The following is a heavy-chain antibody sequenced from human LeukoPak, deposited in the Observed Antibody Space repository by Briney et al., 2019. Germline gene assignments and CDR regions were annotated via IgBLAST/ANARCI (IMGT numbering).Heavy chain of an antibody. D-gene: IGHD5-24*01. CDR2: VYYTGST. CDR3: ARHGPPMQRQFYDS. CDR1: GDSISGSSYY. V-gene: IGHV4-39*01. J-gene: IGHJ4*02. Sequence: SETLSLTCTVSGDSISGSSYYWAWIRQPPGKGLEWIGSVYYTGSTYYMSSLKSRVTISADTSKNLFSLKVNSMTAADTAVYYCARHGPPMQRQFYDSWGQGTWSPSPQ.